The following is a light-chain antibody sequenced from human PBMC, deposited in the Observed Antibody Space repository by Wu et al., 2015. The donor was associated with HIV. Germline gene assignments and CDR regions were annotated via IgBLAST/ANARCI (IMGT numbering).Light chain of an antibody. J-gene: IGKJ5*01. CDR2: GAS. V-gene: IGKV3-20*01. CDR1: QIFSSNY. CDR3: QQYGSSPIT. Sequence: EIVLTQSPATLSLSPGERATLSCRASQIFSSNYLAWYQHKPGQAPRLLIYGASSRATGIPDRFSGGGSGTDFTLTISRLEPEDFAVYYCQQYGSSPITFGQGTRLEIK.